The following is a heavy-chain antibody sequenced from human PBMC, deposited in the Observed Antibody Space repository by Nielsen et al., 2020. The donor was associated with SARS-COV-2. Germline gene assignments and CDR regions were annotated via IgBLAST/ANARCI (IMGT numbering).Heavy chain of an antibody. Sequence: ASVKVSCKVSGYSLTEISMHWVRQAPGQGLEWMGWITAYTGNTNYAQKFQGRVTMTTDTSTSTAYMELRSLRSDDTALYYCARGAYYFDSSAYYFDYWGQGTLVTVSS. CDR1: GYSLTEIS. J-gene: IGHJ4*02. CDR2: ITAYTGNT. CDR3: ARGAYYFDSSAYYFDY. V-gene: IGHV1-18*01. D-gene: IGHD3-22*01.